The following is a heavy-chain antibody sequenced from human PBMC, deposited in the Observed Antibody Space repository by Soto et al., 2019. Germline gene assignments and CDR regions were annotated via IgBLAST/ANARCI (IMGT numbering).Heavy chain of an antibody. V-gene: IGHV4-59*12. D-gene: IGHD6-13*01. CDR1: GGSISNFY. Sequence: SETLSLTCTVSGGSISNFYWSWIRQFPGKGLEWIGYIYYSGNTNYNPSLKSRVTMSVDTSKNQFSLKLSSVTAADTAVYYCARGRGSHKGISHDYWGQGTLVTVS. CDR3: ARGRGSHKGISHDY. J-gene: IGHJ4*02. CDR2: IYYSGNT.